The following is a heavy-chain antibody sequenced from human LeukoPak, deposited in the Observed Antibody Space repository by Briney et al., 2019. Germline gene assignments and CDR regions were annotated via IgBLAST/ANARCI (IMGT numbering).Heavy chain of an antibody. D-gene: IGHD2/OR15-2a*01. Sequence: PGGSLRLSCAASGFTFSSYAMSWVRQAPGKGLEWVSAISGSGGSTYYADSVKGRFTVSRDNSRNTLYLQMNNLRAEDTAVYYCAKDGSDYFETNGYFDYWGQGVLVTVTS. CDR3: AKDGSDYFETNGYFDY. CDR2: ISGSGGST. V-gene: IGHV3-23*01. J-gene: IGHJ4*02. CDR1: GFTFSSYA.